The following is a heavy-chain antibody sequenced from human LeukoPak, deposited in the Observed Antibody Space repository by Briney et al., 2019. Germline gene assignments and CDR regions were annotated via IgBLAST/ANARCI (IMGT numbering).Heavy chain of an antibody. CDR1: GFTFGDYA. CDR2: IWYDGSNK. V-gene: IGHV3-30*04. D-gene: IGHD6-6*01. J-gene: IGHJ5*02. Sequence: PGGSLRLSCSASGFTFGDYAMTWVRQAPGKGLEWVAVIWYDGSNKYYADSVKGRFTISRDNSKNTLYLQMNSLRGDDTAMYYCARDLETLAARNELIWSNWIDPWGQGTLVTVSS. CDR3: ARDLETLAARNELIWSNWIDP.